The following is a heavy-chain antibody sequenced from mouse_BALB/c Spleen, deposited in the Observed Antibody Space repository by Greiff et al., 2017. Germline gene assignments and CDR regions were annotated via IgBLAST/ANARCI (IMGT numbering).Heavy chain of an antibody. Sequence: VQLQQSGAELVKPGASVKLSCTASGFNIKDTYMHWVKQRPEQGLEWIGRIDPANGNTKYDPKFQGKATITADTSSNTAYLQLSSLTSEDTAVYYCAREEVRRCYAMDYWGQGTSVTVSS. CDR2: IDPANGNT. D-gene: IGHD2-14*01. CDR1: GFNIKDTY. J-gene: IGHJ4*01. V-gene: IGHV14-3*02. CDR3: AREEVRRCYAMDY.